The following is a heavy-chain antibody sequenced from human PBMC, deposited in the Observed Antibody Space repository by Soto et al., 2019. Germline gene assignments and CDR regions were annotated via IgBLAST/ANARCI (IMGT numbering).Heavy chain of an antibody. CDR1: GGTFSSYA. CDR2: IIPIFGTA. V-gene: IGHV1-69*13. D-gene: IGHD4-17*01. J-gene: IGHJ3*02. CDR3: ARVADYGDYVSAFDI. Sequence: SVKVSCKASGGTFSSYAISWVRQARGQGLEWMGGIIPIFGTANYAQKFQGRVTITADESTSTAYMALSSLRSEDTAVYYCARVADYGDYVSAFDIWGQGTMVTVSS.